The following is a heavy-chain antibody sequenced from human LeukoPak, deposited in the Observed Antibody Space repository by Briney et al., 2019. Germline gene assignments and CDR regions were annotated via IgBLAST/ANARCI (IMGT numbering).Heavy chain of an antibody. CDR2: INPNSGGT. J-gene: IGHJ5*02. D-gene: IGHD6-13*01. Sequence: ASVKVSCKASGYTFTGYYMHWVRQAPGQGLEWMGWINPNSGGTNYAQKFQGRVTMTRDTSISTAYMELSRLRSDDTAVYYCARDSRIAAAGRNLVRIDPWGQGTLVTVSS. V-gene: IGHV1-2*02. CDR1: GYTFTGYY. CDR3: ARDSRIAAAGRNLVRIDP.